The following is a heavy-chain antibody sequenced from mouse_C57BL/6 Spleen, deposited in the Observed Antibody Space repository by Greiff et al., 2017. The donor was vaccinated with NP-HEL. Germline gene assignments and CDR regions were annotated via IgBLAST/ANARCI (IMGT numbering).Heavy chain of an antibody. CDR3: TREGHAMDY. J-gene: IGHJ4*01. CDR2: INYDGSST. D-gene: IGHD3-3*01. CDR1: GFTFSDYY. V-gene: IGHV5-16*01. Sequence: EVQLVESEGGLVQPGSSMKLSCTASGFTFSDYYMAWVRQVPEKGLEWVANINYDGSSTYYLDSLKSRFIISRDNAKNILYLQMSSLKSEDTATYYCTREGHAMDYWGQGTSVTVSS.